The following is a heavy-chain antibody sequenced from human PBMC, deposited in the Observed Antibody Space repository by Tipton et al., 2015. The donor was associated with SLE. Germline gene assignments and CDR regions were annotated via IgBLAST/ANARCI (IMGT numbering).Heavy chain of an antibody. D-gene: IGHD1-26*01. Sequence: QLVQSGAEVKKTGSSVKVSCKASGGTFSNYAINWVRQAPGQGLEWMGGIIPIFGTANYAQMFQGRVTITTDESTSTAYVDLSSLRSEDTAVYYCARGWSEVGSSPSPYGYWGQGTLVTVSS. CDR1: GGTFSNYA. V-gene: IGHV1-69*05. CDR2: IIPIFGTA. J-gene: IGHJ4*02. CDR3: ARGWSEVGSSPSPYGY.